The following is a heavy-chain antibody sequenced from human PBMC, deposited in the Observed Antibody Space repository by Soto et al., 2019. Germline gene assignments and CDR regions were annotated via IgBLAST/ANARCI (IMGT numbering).Heavy chain of an antibody. D-gene: IGHD3-3*01. CDR2: INPGSGAA. CDR1: GYTVTTHY. J-gene: IGHJ3*02. V-gene: IGHV1-46*01. Sequence: QVQLVQSGAEVKKPGASVKISCTASGYTVTTHYMHWVRQAPGRGLEWMGAINPGSGAAKYPPTFQARVTMTRDTSTNTVYMEMSALRSEDTAVFYCARGGEVGVAGSAAFDMWGQGTMVTVSS. CDR3: ARGGEVGVAGSAAFDM.